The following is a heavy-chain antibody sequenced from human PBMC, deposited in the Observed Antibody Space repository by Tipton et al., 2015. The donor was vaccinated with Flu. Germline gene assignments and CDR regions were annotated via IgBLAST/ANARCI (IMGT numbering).Heavy chain of an antibody. J-gene: IGHJ4*02. V-gene: IGHV3-30*10. CDR3: ARDRGDYGDYLY. CDR2: TSYDGSKI. Sequence: RSLRLFCAASGFTFSSYAMHWVRQAPGKGLEWVAVTSYDGSKIYYTDSVKGRFTISRDNSKNTLYLQMNSLRPEDTAVYYCARDRGDYGDYLYWGQGTLVTVSS. CDR1: GFTFSSYA. D-gene: IGHD4-17*01.